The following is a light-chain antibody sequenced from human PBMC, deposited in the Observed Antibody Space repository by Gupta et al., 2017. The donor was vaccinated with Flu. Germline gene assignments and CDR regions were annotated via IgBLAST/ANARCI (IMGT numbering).Light chain of an antibody. Sequence: EIVLTQSPATLSLSPGERATLSCRASLSVATYLAWYQQKPGQAPRLLIYDASNRATGIPARFSGSGSETDFTLTISSLEPEDFAVYYCQQRGDWPPTFGQGTKLQIK. CDR2: DAS. J-gene: IGKJ2*01. CDR1: LSVATY. V-gene: IGKV3-11*01. CDR3: QQRGDWPPT.